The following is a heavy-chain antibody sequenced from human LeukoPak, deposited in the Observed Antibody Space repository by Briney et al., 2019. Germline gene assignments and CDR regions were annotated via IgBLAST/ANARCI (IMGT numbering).Heavy chain of an antibody. D-gene: IGHD6-13*01. CDR2: IKQDGSEK. CDR3: ASIAAAGTLFNY. CDR1: VFTFSSYW. V-gene: IGHV3-7*01. J-gene: IGHJ4*02. Sequence: GGSLRLSCAASVFTFSSYWMSWVRQAPGKGLEWVANIKQDGSEKYYVDSVKGRFTISRDNAKNSLYLQMNSLRAEDTAVYYCASIAAAGTLFNYWGQGTLVTVSS.